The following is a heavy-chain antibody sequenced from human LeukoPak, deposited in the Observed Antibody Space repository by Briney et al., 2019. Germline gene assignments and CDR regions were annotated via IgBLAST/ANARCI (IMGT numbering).Heavy chain of an antibody. CDR2: IYTSGST. D-gene: IGHD2-2*02. J-gene: IGHJ4*02. Sequence: PSETLSLTCTVSGGSISSYYWSWIRQPAGKGLEWIGRIYTSGSTNYNPSLKSRVTMSVDTSKNQFSLKLTSVTTADTAVYYCARSGGTYTSPFDSWGQGTLVTVSS. CDR3: ARSGGTYTSPFDS. V-gene: IGHV4-4*07. CDR1: GGSISSYY.